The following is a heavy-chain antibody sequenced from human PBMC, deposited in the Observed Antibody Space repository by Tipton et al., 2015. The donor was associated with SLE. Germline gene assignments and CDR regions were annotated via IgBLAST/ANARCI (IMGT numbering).Heavy chain of an antibody. CDR1: GGSFSGYY. CDR3: ASREVSSYYYYYMDV. V-gene: IGHV4-34*01. J-gene: IGHJ6*03. CDR2: INHSGST. Sequence: TLSLTCAVYGGSFSGYYWRWIRQPPGKGLEWIGEINHSGSTNYNPSLKSRVTISVDTSKNQFSLKLSSVTAADTAVYYCASREVSSYYYYYMDVWGKGTTVTVSS. D-gene: IGHD2-2*01.